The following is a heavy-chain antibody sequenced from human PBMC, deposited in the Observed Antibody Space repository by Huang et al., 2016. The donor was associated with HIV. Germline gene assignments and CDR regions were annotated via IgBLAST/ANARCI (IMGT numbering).Heavy chain of an antibody. D-gene: IGHD3-22*01. CDR3: ARDPKYHRIGYYRQRRGIDI. J-gene: IGHJ3*02. CDR1: GSPFISYG. Sequence: QIQLMQSGPEMKQPGASVKVSCKASGSPFISYGIHWVRQAPGQGPAWRGWCSAASGDTEYAQKFQCRVTVTTDTSTNIAYMELRSLRSDDTAKYSCARDPKYHRIGYYRQRRGIDIWGQGTMVIVSS. CDR2: CSAASGDT. V-gene: IGHV1-18*01.